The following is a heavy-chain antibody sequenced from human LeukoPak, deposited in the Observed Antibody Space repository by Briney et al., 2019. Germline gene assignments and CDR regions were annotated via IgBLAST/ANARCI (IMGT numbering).Heavy chain of an antibody. CDR2: ISGSGGST. CDR3: ARTGPLYYDSSGYYYY. Sequence: GGSLRLSCAASGFTFSSYAMSWVRQAPGKGLEWVSAISGSGGSTYYADSVKGRFTISRDNSKNTLYLQMNSLRAEDTAVYYCARTGPLYYDSSGYYYYWGQGTLVTVSS. V-gene: IGHV3-23*01. CDR1: GFTFSSYA. D-gene: IGHD3-22*01. J-gene: IGHJ4*02.